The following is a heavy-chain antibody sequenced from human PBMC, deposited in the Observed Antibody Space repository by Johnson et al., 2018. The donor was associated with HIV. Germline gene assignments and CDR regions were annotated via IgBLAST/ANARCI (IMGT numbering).Heavy chain of an antibody. V-gene: IGHV3-11*01. J-gene: IGHJ3*02. CDR2: ISSSGNT. CDR3: AKDFPKWEDGDAFDI. CDR1: GFTFSDYY. Sequence: QVQLVESGGGLVKPGGSLRLSCAASGFTFSDYYMSWIRQAPGKGLEWVSYISSSGNTYYADAVKGRFIIPRDNNKNSLYLQMNSLRAEDTALYYCAKDFPKWEDGDAFDIWGQGTMVTVSS. D-gene: IGHD1-26*01.